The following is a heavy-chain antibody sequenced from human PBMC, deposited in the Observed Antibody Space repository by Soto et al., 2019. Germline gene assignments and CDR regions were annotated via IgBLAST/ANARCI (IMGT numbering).Heavy chain of an antibody. CDR3: AREVSGIQAFDY. CDR2: IYHSGST. CDR1: GGSISSSNW. Sequence: SETLSLTCAVSGGSISSSNWWSRVRQPPGKGLEWIGEIYHSGSTNYNPSLKSRVTISVDKSKNHLSLKLDSVTAADTAVYYCAREVSGIQAFDYWGQGTLVTVSS. V-gene: IGHV4-4*02. J-gene: IGHJ4*02. D-gene: IGHD1-20*01.